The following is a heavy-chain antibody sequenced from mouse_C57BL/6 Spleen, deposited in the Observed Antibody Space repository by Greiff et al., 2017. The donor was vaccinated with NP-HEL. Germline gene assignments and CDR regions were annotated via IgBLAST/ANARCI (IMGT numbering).Heavy chain of an antibody. Sequence: EVQGVESEGGLVQPGSSMKLSCTASGFTFSDYYMAWVRQVPEKGLEWVANINYDGSSTYYLDSLKSRFIISRDNAKNILYLQMSRLKSEDTAKYDCARDRRNGYIYYAMDYWGQGTSVTVSS. CDR3: ARDRRNGYIYYAMDY. D-gene: IGHD2-2*01. J-gene: IGHJ4*01. CDR2: INYDGSST. CDR1: GFTFSDYY. V-gene: IGHV5-16*01.